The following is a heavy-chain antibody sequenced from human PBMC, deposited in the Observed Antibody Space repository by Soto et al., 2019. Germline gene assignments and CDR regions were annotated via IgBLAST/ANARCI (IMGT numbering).Heavy chain of an antibody. Sequence: ASVTVSCQASGYTFPSYGLSWVRQAPGQGLEWMGWSSTYNGNTNKAQELHGRVTMTTDTSTSTAYMELRSLRSDDTAVYYYARAPDSSGDPYFDYWGQGTLVTVSS. CDR2: SSTYNGNT. D-gene: IGHD3-22*01. CDR1: GYTFPSYG. CDR3: ARAPDSSGDPYFDY. V-gene: IGHV1-18*04. J-gene: IGHJ4*02.